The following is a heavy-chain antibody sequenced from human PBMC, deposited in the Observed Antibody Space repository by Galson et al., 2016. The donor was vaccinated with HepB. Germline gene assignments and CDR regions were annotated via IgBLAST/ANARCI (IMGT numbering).Heavy chain of an antibody. D-gene: IGHD3-16*01. CDR2: ISAYNDNT. CDR3: AREPRGGGTRRDFLGRLYSYHGMDV. V-gene: IGHV1-18*01. J-gene: IGHJ6*02. Sequence: SVKVSCKASGYIFSTSGISWVRQAPGQGLEWMGWISAYNDNTYYAQNLRDRVTMTTDTSTSTAYMELRSLKPDDTAVYYCAREPRGGGTRRDFLGRLYSYHGMDVWGQGTTVTVSS. CDR1: GYIFSTSG.